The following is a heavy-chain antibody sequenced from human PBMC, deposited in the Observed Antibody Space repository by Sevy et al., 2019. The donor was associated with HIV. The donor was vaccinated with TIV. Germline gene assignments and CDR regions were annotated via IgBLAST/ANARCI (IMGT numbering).Heavy chain of an antibody. CDR2: ISGRDTGT. Sequence: GSSLRLSCAVSGFTFSNYAMSWVRQAPGKGLEWVSAISGRDTGTFYAASVKGRFTISRDNSKNTLYLQMNSLRAEDTALYYCAKDTIVVVGDALDVWGRGTMVTVSS. CDR1: GFTFSNYA. D-gene: IGHD3-22*01. V-gene: IGHV3-23*01. CDR3: AKDTIVVVGDALDV. J-gene: IGHJ3*01.